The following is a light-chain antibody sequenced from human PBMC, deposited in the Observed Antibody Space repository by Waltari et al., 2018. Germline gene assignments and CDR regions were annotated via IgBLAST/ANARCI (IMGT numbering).Light chain of an antibody. CDR3: QTGGHGTWV. J-gene: IGLJ3*02. CDR2: VNSDGSH. CDR1: TGHSSTV. V-gene: IGLV4-69*01. Sequence: QLVLTHSPSASASLGAPVKLHCPLRTGHSSTVIAWLQQQPEKGPRYLMKVNSDGSHTKGDVIPDRFSGSSSGAERYLTISSLQSEDEADYYCQTGGHGTWVFGRGTKLTVL.